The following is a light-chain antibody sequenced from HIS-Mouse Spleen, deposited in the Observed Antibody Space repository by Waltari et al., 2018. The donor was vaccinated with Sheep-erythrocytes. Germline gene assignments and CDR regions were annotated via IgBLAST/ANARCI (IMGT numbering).Light chain of an antibody. CDR2: DVS. Sequence: SPGQSVTISCTGTSSDVGGYNYVSWYQQHPGKAPKLMIYDVSKRPSGVPDRFPGSKSGNTASLTISGLQAEDEADYYCCSYAGSYHHVFATGTKVTVL. J-gene: IGLJ1*01. CDR3: CSYAGSYHHV. CDR1: SSDVGGYNY. V-gene: IGLV2-11*01.